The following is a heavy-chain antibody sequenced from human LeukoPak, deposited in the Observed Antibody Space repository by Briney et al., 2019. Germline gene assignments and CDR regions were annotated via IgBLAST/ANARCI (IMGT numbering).Heavy chain of an antibody. Sequence: PGGSLRLSCAASGFTFSSYSMNWVRQAPGKGLEWVSYISSSSSTIYYADSVKGRFTISRDNAKNSLYLQMNSLRAEDTAVYYCARSPRYCSGGSCYYNFDYWGQGTLVTVPS. V-gene: IGHV3-48*01. CDR3: ARSPRYCSGGSCYYNFDY. CDR2: ISSSSSTI. D-gene: IGHD2-15*01. J-gene: IGHJ4*02. CDR1: GFTFSSYS.